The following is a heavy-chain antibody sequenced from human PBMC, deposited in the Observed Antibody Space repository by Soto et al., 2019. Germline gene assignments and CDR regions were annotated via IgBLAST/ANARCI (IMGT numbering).Heavy chain of an antibody. CDR1: GYTFTSYD. Sequence: QVQLVPSGAEVKKPGASVKFACKASGYTFTSYDINWVRQATGQGLEWMGWMNPNSGNTGYAQKFQGRVNMTRNTSISTAYMELSSLRSEDTAVYYCATEVGNRVDYWGQGTLVTVSS. CDR3: ATEVGNRVDY. V-gene: IGHV1-8*01. J-gene: IGHJ4*02. CDR2: MNPNSGNT. D-gene: IGHD1-26*01.